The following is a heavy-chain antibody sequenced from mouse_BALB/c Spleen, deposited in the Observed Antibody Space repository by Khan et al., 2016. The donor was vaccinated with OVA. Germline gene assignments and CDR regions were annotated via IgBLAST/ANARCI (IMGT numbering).Heavy chain of an antibody. V-gene: IGHV1-31*01. CDR2: IDPFSSGS. CDR1: GYSFTSYY. J-gene: IGHJ3*01. CDR3: TRHGYVAWFTY. D-gene: IGHD2-2*01. Sequence: VQLQQSGPELMKPGASVKISCKASGYSFTSYYIHWVMKTHGNSLEWIGYIDPFSSGSTYNQKFKGKATLTVDKSSSTAYIHLSNLTSEDSAVYYCTRHGYVAWFTYWGQGTLVTVSA.